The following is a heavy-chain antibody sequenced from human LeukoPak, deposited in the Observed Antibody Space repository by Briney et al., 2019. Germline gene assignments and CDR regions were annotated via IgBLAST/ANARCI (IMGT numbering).Heavy chain of an antibody. V-gene: IGHV3-53*01. J-gene: IGHJ4*02. D-gene: IGHD4/OR15-4a*01. CDR1: GFSVSSNY. CDR2: IYSDNT. Sequence: GGSLRLSCAASGFSVSSNYMSWVRQAPGKGLEWVSFIYSDNTHYSNSVKGRFTISRDNSKNTLYLQMNSLRAEDTAVYYCARRAGAYSHPYDYWGQGTLVTVSS. CDR3: ARRAGAYSHPYDY.